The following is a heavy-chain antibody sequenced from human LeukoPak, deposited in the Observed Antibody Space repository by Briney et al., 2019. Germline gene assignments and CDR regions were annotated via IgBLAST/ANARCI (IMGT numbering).Heavy chain of an antibody. J-gene: IGHJ4*02. V-gene: IGHV3-48*01. CDR2: ISSSSSTI. D-gene: IGHD6-19*01. CDR3: ARVPTTPMPVAGTIDG. CDR1: GFIFSSYS. Sequence: GGSLRLSCAASGFIFSSYSMNWVRQAPGKGLEWVSYISSSSSTIYYADSVKGRFTISRDNAKNSLYLQMNSLRAEDTAVYYCARVPTTPMPVAGTIDGWGQGTLVTVSS.